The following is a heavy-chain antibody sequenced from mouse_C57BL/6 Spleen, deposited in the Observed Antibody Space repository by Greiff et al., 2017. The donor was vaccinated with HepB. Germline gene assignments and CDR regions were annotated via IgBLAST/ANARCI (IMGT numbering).Heavy chain of an antibody. CDR2: IRLKSDNYAT. V-gene: IGHV6-3*01. CDR3: TGGGAYWYFDV. J-gene: IGHJ1*03. CDR1: GFTFSNYW. Sequence: EVMLVESGGGLVQPGGSMKLSCVASGFTFSNYWMNWVRQSPEKGLEWVAQIRLKSDNYATHYAESVKGRFTISRDDSKSSVYQQMNNLRAEDTGIYYGTGGGAYWYFDVWGTGTTVTVSS.